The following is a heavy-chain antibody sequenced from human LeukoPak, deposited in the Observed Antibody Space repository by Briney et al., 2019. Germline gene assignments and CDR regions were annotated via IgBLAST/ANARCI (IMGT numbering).Heavy chain of an antibody. CDR3: ASAVVSFAFDY. J-gene: IGHJ4*02. D-gene: IGHD4-23*01. CDR2: IYHSGST. CDR1: GGSISSSNW. Sequence: SETLPLTSTVSGGSISSSNWWGWVRRPPGRGLEWIGEIYHSGSTNYNPSLKSRVTISVDKSKNQFSLKLSSVTAADTAVYYCASAVVSFAFDYWGQGTLVTVSS. V-gene: IGHV4-4*02.